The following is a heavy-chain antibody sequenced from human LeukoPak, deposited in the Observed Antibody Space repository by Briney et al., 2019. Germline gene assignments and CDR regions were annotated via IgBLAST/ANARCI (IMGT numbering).Heavy chain of an antibody. CDR3: AGLEGRYSTDWFYFFDY. CDR1: GGSISSLNL. J-gene: IGHJ4*02. CDR2: MYLGGTT. V-gene: IGHV4-4*02. Sequence: PSETLSLTCIVSGGSISSLNLWSWLRQPPGKGLEWIGEMYLGGTTNFNPSLKSRVTILIDKSKNQLSLQLTSVTAADTAIYYCAGLEGRYSTDWFYFFDYGGQGALVTVPS. D-gene: IGHD6-19*01.